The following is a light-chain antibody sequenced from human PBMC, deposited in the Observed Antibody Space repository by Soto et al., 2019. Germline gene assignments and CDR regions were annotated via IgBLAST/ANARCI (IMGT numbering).Light chain of an antibody. CDR3: QEFGSSPGFT. J-gene: IGKJ3*01. CDR2: GAS. V-gene: IGKV3-20*01. Sequence: EIVLTQSPGTLSLSPGERATLSCRASQSINSRYLVWYQQKPGQAPSLLIYGASSRATGIPDRFSGSGSGTEFTLTISRLEPEDFAAYYCQEFGSSPGFTFGPGTKVDIK. CDR1: QSINSRY.